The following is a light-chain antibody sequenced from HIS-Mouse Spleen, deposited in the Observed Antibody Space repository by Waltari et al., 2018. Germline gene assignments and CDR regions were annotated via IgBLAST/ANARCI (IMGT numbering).Light chain of an antibody. Sequence: QTVVTQEPSFSVSPGGTVTLTCGFSSGSVPTSYYPIWYQQTPGQAPRTLIYSTNTRSSGVPDRFSGSILGNKAALTITGAQADDESDYYCVLYMGSGISVFGGGTKLTVL. J-gene: IGLJ3*02. CDR1: SGSVPTSYY. V-gene: IGLV8-61*01. CDR2: STN. CDR3: VLYMGSGISV.